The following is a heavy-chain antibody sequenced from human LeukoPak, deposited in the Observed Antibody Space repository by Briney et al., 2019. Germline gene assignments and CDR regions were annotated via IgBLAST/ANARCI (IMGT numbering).Heavy chain of an antibody. Sequence: QPGGSLRLSCAASGFTFSSYAMSWVRQAPGKGLEWVSAISGSGGSTYYADSVKGRFTISRDNSKNTLYLQMNSLRAEDTGVYYCAKGDFWSGYYPMHFDYWGQGTLVTVSS. J-gene: IGHJ4*02. CDR2: ISGSGGST. CDR3: AKGDFWSGYYPMHFDY. D-gene: IGHD3-3*01. CDR1: GFTFSSYA. V-gene: IGHV3-23*01.